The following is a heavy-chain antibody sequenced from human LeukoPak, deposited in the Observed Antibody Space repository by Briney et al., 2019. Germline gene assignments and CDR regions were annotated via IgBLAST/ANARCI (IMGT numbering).Heavy chain of an antibody. CDR3: AKDQYSYGYFDY. J-gene: IGHJ4*02. V-gene: IGHV3-23*01. Sequence: GGSLRLSCAASGFTFSSYAMSWVRQAPGKGLEWVPAISGSGGSTYYADSVKGRFTISRDNSKNTLYLQMNSLRAEDTAVYYCAKDQYSYGYFDYWGQGTLVTVSS. CDR2: ISGSGGST. D-gene: IGHD5-18*01. CDR1: GFTFSSYA.